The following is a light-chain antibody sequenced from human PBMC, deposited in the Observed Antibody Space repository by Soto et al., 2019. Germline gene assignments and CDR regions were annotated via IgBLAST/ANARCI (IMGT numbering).Light chain of an antibody. V-gene: IGKV3-15*01. CDR2: GAS. Sequence: EIVMTQSPATLSVSPGERATLSCRASQSVSSNLAWYQQKPGQPPRLLIYGASTSATGIPARFSGSGSGTEFTLTISSLQSEDFAVYYCQQYNNWPPVTFGQGTKVEIK. CDR3: QQYNNWPPVT. J-gene: IGKJ1*01. CDR1: QSVSSN.